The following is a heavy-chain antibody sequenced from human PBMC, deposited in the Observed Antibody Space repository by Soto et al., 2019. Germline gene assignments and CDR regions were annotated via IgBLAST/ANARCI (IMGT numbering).Heavy chain of an antibody. CDR1: GGSLSTGGCS. CDR3: ACLDGYNRYSDL. J-gene: IGHJ2*01. CDR2: IFDTGKT. V-gene: IGHV4-30-2*01. Sequence: QVQLQESRSGLVKPSQTLSLTSAVSGGSLSTGGCSWSWVRLPPGRALECIGYIFDTGKTYYSASLKSRVTMSVVRAQNQFSLRLESVTAADTAIYFRACLDGYNRYSDLWGRGTLVTVSS. D-gene: IGHD5-12*01.